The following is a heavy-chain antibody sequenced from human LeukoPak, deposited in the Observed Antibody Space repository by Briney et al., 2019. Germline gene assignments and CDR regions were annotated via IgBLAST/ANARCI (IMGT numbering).Heavy chain of an antibody. Sequence: GGSLRLSCAASGFTFSSYSMNWVRQAPGKGLEWASSISSSSSYIYYADSVKGRFTISRDNAKNSLYLQMNSLRAEDTAVYYCARDLRDTAMAPDYYYYGMDVWGQGTTVTVSS. CDR2: ISSSSSYI. CDR3: ARDLRDTAMAPDYYYYGMDV. J-gene: IGHJ6*02. CDR1: GFTFSSYS. D-gene: IGHD5-18*01. V-gene: IGHV3-21*01.